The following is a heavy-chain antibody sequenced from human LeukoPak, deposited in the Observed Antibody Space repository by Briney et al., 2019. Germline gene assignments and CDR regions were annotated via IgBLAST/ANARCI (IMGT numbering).Heavy chain of an antibody. CDR1: GGSISSYY. J-gene: IGHJ2*01. V-gene: IGHV4-59*08. Sequence: SETLSLICTVSGGSISSYYWSWIRQPPGKGLEWIGYIYYSGSTNYNPSLKSRVTISVDTSKNQFSLKLSSVTAADTAVYYCARRDLFYSYFDLWGRGTLVTVSS. D-gene: IGHD2-21*01. CDR2: IYYSGST. CDR3: ARRDLFYSYFDL.